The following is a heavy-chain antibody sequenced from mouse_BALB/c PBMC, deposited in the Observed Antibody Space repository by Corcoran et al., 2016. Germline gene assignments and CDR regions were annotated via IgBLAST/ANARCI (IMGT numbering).Heavy chain of an antibody. CDR3: ARDYDYDDAMDY. Sequence: EVQLQQSGAEPLKPGASVKLSCTASGFNIKDNYMHGLKQRPEQGLEWIGRIDPANGNTKYDPKFQGKATITADTSSNTAYLQLSSLTSEDTAVYYCARDYDYDDAMDYWGQGTSVTVSS. V-gene: IGHV14-3*02. J-gene: IGHJ4*01. D-gene: IGHD2-4*01. CDR1: GFNIKDNY. CDR2: IDPANGNT.